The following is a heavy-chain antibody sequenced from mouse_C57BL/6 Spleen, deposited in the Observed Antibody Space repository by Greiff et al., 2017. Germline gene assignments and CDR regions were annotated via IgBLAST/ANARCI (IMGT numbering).Heavy chain of an antibody. V-gene: IGHV1-54*01. CDR3: ARRWNYYAMDY. CDR1: GYAFTNYL. Sequence: VQLQQSGAELVRPGTSVKVSCKASGYAFTNYLIEWVKQRPGQGLEWIGVINPGSGGTNYNEKFKGKATLTADKSSSTAYMQLSSLTSEDAAVYCCARRWNYYAMDYWGQGTSVTVSS. J-gene: IGHJ4*01. CDR2: INPGSGGT.